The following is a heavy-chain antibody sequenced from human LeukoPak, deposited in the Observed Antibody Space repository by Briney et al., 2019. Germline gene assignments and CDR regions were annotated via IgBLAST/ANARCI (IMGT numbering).Heavy chain of an antibody. CDR2: INHSGST. D-gene: IGHD3-3*01. J-gene: IGHJ3*02. CDR3: ARGRFLEWLRHDSFDI. CDR1: GGSFSGYY. Sequence: SETLSLTCAVYGGSFSGYYWSWIRQPPGKGLEWIGEINHSGSTNYNPSLKSRVTISVDTSKNQFSLKLSSVTAADTAVYYCARGRFLEWLRHDSFDIWGQGTMVTVSS. V-gene: IGHV4-34*01.